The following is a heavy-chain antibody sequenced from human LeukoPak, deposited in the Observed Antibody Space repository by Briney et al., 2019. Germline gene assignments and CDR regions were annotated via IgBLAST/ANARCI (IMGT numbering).Heavy chain of an antibody. D-gene: IGHD5-18*01. V-gene: IGHV1-3*01. Sequence: ASVKVSCKASGYTFTSYAMHWVRQAPGQRLEWMGWINAGNGNTKYSQKFQGRVTITRDTSASTAYMELSSLRSEDTAVYYCAREEGYADGYDYYYYGMDVWGQGTTVTVSS. CDR2: INAGNGNT. CDR3: AREEGYADGYDYYYYGMDV. CDR1: GYTFTSYA. J-gene: IGHJ6*02.